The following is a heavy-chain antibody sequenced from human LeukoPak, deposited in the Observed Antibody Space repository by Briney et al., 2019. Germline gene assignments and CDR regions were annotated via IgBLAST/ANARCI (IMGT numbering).Heavy chain of an antibody. J-gene: IGHJ4*02. V-gene: IGHV4-4*02. CDR2: IYHGGST. CDR1: GGSISNNNW. CDR3: ARRRGDNKTYYFDY. Sequence: SGTLSLTCAVSGGSISNNNWWSWVRQPPGMGLEWIGEIYHGGSTNYNPSLKSRVTMSVDRSKNQFSLKLSSVTAADTAVYYCARRRGDNKTYYFDYWGQGTLVTVSS. D-gene: IGHD2-15*01.